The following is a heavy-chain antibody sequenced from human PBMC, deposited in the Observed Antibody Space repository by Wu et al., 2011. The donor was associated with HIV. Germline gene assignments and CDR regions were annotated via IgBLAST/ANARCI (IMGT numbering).Heavy chain of an antibody. V-gene: IGHV1-2*02. CDR3: ARGSTSRTYGTTPDYYYYYMDV. CDR2: INPNNGGT. J-gene: IGHJ6*03. D-gene: IGHD4-11*01. CDR1: GYTFTGYY. Sequence: VQLVQSGAEVKKPGASVKVPCKASGYTFTGYYMYWVRQAPGQGLEWMGWINPNNGGTTYAQKFQGRVTITADKSTSTAYMELSSLRSEDTAVYYCARGSTSRTYGTTPDYYYYYMDVWGKGTTVTVSS.